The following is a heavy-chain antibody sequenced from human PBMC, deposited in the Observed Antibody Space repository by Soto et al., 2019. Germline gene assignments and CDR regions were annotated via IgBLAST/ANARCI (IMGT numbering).Heavy chain of an antibody. J-gene: IGHJ4*02. CDR3: ANWVEGSHVYFDY. D-gene: IGHD6-13*01. Sequence: LRLSCAASGFFFSGYAMTWARRAPGKGLEWVSSISGSGGNTYYEDSVKGRFTISRDNSKNTLYLQMNSLRVEDTAVYYCANWVEGSHVYFDYWGRGTLVTVSS. CDR2: ISGSGGNT. CDR1: GFFFSGYA. V-gene: IGHV3-23*01.